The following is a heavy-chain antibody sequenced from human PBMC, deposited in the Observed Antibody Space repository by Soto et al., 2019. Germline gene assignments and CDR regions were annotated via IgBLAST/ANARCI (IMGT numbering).Heavy chain of an antibody. V-gene: IGHV4-4*07. Sequence: PSETLSLTCTVSGGSISRYYWSWIRHPAGKGLEWIGRFSARGITNYNPSLKSRVTMSLDTSNNQFSLRLTSVTVADTAVYYCARSLGAFADYWGQGTLVTVSS. J-gene: IGHJ4*02. CDR1: GGSISRYY. D-gene: IGHD3-16*02. CDR2: FSARGIT. CDR3: ARSLGAFADY.